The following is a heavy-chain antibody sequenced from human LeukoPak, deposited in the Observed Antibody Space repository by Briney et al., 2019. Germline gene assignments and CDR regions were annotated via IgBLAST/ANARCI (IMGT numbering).Heavy chain of an antibody. V-gene: IGHV4-39*01. CDR1: GGSVSSGSYY. Sequence: SETLSLTCTVSGGSVSSGSYYWSWIRQPPGKGLEWIGYIYYSGSTYYNPSLKSRVTISVDTSKNQFSLKLSSVTAADTAVYYCARRPYSRNWFDPWGQGTLVTVSS. CDR2: IYYSGST. CDR3: ARRPYSRNWFDP. D-gene: IGHD2-21*01. J-gene: IGHJ5*02.